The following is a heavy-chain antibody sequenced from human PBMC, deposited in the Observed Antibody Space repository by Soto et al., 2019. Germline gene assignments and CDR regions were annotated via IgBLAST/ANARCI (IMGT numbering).Heavy chain of an antibody. D-gene: IGHD6-13*01. CDR3: ARATGYSSSWYGMFDY. CDR2: IYYSGST. V-gene: IGHV4-30-4*01. J-gene: IGHJ4*02. CDR1: GGSISSGDYC. Sequence: SETLSLTCTVSGGSISSGDYCWSWIRQPPGKGLEWIGYIYYSGSTYYNPSLKSRVTISVDTSKNQFSLKLSSVTAADSAVYYCARATGYSSSWYGMFDYWGQGTLVTVSS.